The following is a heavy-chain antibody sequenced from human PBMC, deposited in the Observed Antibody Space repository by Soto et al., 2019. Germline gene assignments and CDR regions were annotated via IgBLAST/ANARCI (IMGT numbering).Heavy chain of an antibody. J-gene: IGHJ5*02. V-gene: IGHV4-34*01. CDR2: IDHSGST. CDR1: GGSFSGYY. D-gene: IGHD2-2*01. Sequence: QVQLQQWGAGLLKPSETLSLTCAVYGGSFSGYYWTWIRQPPGKGLEWIGEIDHSGSTNYNPSLKSRVTISVDTSKNQFSLKLSSVTAADTAVYYCASVPAATLQHNWFDPWGQGTLVTVSS. CDR3: ASVPAATLQHNWFDP.